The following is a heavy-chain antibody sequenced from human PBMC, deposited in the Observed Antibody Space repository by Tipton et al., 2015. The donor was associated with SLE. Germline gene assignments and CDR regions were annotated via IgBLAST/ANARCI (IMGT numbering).Heavy chain of an antibody. CDR3: ARGGYYDSSGYFDY. D-gene: IGHD3-22*01. Sequence: QSGAEVKKPGASLKVSRKASGYIFTNYDVNWVRQATGQGLEWMGQMNPNSGDRDYDSKLKGRVTMTRTTSISTAYMELSSLRSEDTAVYYCARGGYYDSSGYFDYWGQGTLVTVSS. J-gene: IGHJ4*02. CDR1: GYIFTNYD. V-gene: IGHV1-8*01. CDR2: MNPNSGDR.